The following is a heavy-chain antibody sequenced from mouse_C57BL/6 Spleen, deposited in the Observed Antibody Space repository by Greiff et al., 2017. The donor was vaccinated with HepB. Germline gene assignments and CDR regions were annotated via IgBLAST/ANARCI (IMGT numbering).Heavy chain of an antibody. V-gene: IGHV1-52*01. CDR1: GYTFTSYW. Sequence: VPLQQPGAELVRPGSSVKLSCKASGYTFTSYWMHLVMQRPIQGLEWIVNIDPSDSETHYNQKFKDKATLTVDKSSSTAYMQLSSLTSEDSAVYNCARRITGTLYYYDDWGQGTTLTVSS. CDR2: IDPSDSET. D-gene: IGHD4-1*01. J-gene: IGHJ2*01. CDR3: ARRITGTLYYYDD.